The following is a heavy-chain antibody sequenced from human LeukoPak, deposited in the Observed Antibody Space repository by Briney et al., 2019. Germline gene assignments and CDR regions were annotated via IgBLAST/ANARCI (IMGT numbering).Heavy chain of an antibody. V-gene: IGHV4-34*01. J-gene: IGHJ4*02. Sequence: SETLSLTCAVYGGSFSGYYWSWIRQPPGKGLEWIGEINHSGSTNYNPSLKSRVTISVDTSKNQFSLKLSSVTAADTAVYYCARGVRDYYGPGSYYNPRPFDYWGQGTLVTVSS. CDR3: ARGVRDYYGPGSYYNPRPFDY. CDR2: INHSGST. D-gene: IGHD3-10*01. CDR1: GGSFSGYY.